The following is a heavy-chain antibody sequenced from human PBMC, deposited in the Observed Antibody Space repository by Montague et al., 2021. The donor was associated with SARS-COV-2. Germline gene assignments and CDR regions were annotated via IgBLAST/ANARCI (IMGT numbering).Heavy chain of an antibody. J-gene: IGHJ6*02. V-gene: IGHV4-59*01. CDR3: ARAARYCTNGVCPTYYYYGVDV. Sequence: SETLSLTCIVSGGSTNYYYWSWIRQPPGKGLEWIGYMNYSGSTNYNPSLKSRVTMSIDRSKNQFSLKLRSVTAADTAVYYCARAARYCTNGVCPTYYYYGVDVWGQGTTVTVSS. CDR1: GGSTNYYY. D-gene: IGHD2-8*01. CDR2: MNYSGST.